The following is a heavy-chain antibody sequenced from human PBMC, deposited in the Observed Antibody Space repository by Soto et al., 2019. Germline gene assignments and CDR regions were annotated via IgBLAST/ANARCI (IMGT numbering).Heavy chain of an antibody. V-gene: IGHV3-48*01. CDR3: ARGGDYDSPYYYYYMDV. CDR1: GFTFSSYS. Sequence: GGSLRLSCAASGFTFSSYSMNWVRQAPGKGLEWVSYISSSSSTIYYADSVKGRFTISRDNAKNSLYLQMNSLRAEDTAVYYCARGGDYDSPYYYYYMDVWGKGTTVTVSS. J-gene: IGHJ6*03. CDR2: ISSSSSTI. D-gene: IGHD3-9*01.